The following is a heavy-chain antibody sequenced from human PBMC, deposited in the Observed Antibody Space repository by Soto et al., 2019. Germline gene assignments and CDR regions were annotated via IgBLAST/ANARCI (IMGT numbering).Heavy chain of an antibody. CDR1: GYTLTELS. V-gene: IGHV1-24*01. D-gene: IGHD2-2*01. CDR2: FDPEDGET. Sequence: ASVKVSCKVSGYTLTELSMHWVRQAPGKGLEWMGGFDPEDGETIYAQKFQGRVTMTEDTSTDTAYMELSSLRSEDTAVYYCATRGYCSSTSCHRAFDIWGQGTMVTVSS. J-gene: IGHJ3*02. CDR3: ATRGYCSSTSCHRAFDI.